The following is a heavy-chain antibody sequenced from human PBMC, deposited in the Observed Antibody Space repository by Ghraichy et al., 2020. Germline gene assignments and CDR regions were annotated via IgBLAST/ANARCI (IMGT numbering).Heavy chain of an antibody. CDR1: GFTFSSYA. CDR3: ARYPGGAAGTSYFDY. J-gene: IGHJ4*02. V-gene: IGHV3-30-3*01. Sequence: GGSLRLSCAASGFTFSSYAMHWVRQAPGKGLEWVAVILYDGSSKYYADSVKGRFTISRDNSKNTLYLQMNSLRTEDTAVYYCARYPGGAAGTSYFDYWGQGTLVTVSS. CDR2: ILYDGSSK. D-gene: IGHD6-13*01.